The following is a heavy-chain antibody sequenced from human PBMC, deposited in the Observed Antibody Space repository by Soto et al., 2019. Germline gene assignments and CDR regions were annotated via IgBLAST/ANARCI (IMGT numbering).Heavy chain of an antibody. D-gene: IGHD6-13*01. Sequence: ASVKVSCKASGYTFTSYTMHWVRQAPGQRLEWMGWINAGNGNTKYSQKFQGRVTIIRDTSASTAYMELSSLRSEDTAVYYCARVPGIAVAGTVWLDPWGQGTLVTVSS. V-gene: IGHV1-3*01. J-gene: IGHJ5*02. CDR3: ARVPGIAVAGTVWLDP. CDR2: INAGNGNT. CDR1: GYTFTSYT.